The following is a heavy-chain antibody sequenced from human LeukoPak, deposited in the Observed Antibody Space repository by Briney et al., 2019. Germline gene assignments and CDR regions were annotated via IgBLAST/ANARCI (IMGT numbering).Heavy chain of an antibody. CDR3: ARDIIEVPAALYYMDV. Sequence: ASVKVSCKASGYTFTSYGISWVRQAPGQGLEWMGWISAYNGNTNYAQKFQGRVTMTTDTSTSTAYMELRSLRSDDTAVYYCARDIIEVPAALYYMDVWGKGTTVTVSS. V-gene: IGHV1-18*01. CDR2: ISAYNGNT. CDR1: GYTFTSYG. D-gene: IGHD2-2*01. J-gene: IGHJ6*03.